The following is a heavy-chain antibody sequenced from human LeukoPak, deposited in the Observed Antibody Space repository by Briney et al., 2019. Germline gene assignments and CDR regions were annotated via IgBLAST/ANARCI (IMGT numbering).Heavy chain of an antibody. CDR2: ITDRGRAT. CDR3: AKVRFSGLYSPMGY. CDR1: GFPFRNYA. D-gene: IGHD6-25*01. V-gene: IGHV3-23*01. J-gene: IGHJ4*02. Sequence: GGSLRLSCAASGFPFRNYAMSWVRQAPGQGLEWVSSITDRGRATYYADAVKGRFTISRDNYKNTLNMQMSSLRAEDTAVYYCAKVRFSGLYSPMGYWGQGTLVTVSS.